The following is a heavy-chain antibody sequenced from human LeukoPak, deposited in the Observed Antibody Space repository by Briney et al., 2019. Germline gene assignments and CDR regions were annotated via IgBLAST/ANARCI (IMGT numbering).Heavy chain of an antibody. CDR1: GFTFSSYA. J-gene: IGHJ4*02. Sequence: GGSLRLSCAASGFTFSSYAMHWVRQAPGKGLEWVAVISYDGSNKYYADSVKGRFTISRDNSKNTLYLQMNSLRAEDTAVYYCAKVSDTGTYSFDYWGQGTLVTVSS. D-gene: IGHD1-26*01. V-gene: IGHV3-30-3*01. CDR2: ISYDGSNK. CDR3: AKVSDTGTYSFDY.